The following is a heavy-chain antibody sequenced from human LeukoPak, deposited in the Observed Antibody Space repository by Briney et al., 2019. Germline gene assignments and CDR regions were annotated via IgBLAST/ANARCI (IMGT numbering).Heavy chain of an antibody. V-gene: IGHV1-18*01. CDR3: DRHPPGCKGYIVRGVSVDY. CDR2: ISAYNGNT. J-gene: IGHJ4*02. Sequence: AASVKVSCKASSYTFTSNGISWVRQAPGQGLEWMGWISAYNGNTNYAQKLQGRVTMTTDTSTSTAYMELRSLRSDEKAEYCCDRHPPGCKGYIVRGVSVDYWGQGTLVTVSS. D-gene: IGHD3-10*01. CDR1: SYTFTSNG.